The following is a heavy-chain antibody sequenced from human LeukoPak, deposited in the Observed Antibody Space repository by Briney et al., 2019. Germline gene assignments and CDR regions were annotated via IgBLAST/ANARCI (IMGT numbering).Heavy chain of an antibody. D-gene: IGHD3-10*01. J-gene: IGHJ4*02. V-gene: IGHV3-7*05. CDR2: IKQDGSEK. Sequence: AGGSLRLSCATSGFTFSTFWMSWVRQAPGKGLEWVANIKQDGSEKYYVDSVKGRFTISRDNAKNSLYLQMNSLRAEDTAVYYCARDRGSQDYWGQGTLVTVSS. CDR1: GFTFSTFW. CDR3: ARDRGSQDY.